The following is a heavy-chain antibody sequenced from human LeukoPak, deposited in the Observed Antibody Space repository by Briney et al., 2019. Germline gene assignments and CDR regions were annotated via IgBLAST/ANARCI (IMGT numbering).Heavy chain of an antibody. Sequence: SETLSLTCTVSGGSISSYYWSRIRQPPGKGLEWIGYIYYGGSTNYNPFLKSRVTISVDTSKNQFSLKLSSVTAADTAVYYCAREETANNWFDPWGQGTLVTVSS. CDR3: AREETANNWFDP. CDR2: IYYGGST. J-gene: IGHJ5*02. D-gene: IGHD5-24*01. V-gene: IGHV4-59*01. CDR1: GGSISSYY.